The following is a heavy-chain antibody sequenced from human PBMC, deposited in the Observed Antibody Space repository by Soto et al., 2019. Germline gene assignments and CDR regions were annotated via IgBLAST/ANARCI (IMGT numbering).Heavy chain of an antibody. V-gene: IGHV4-31*03. J-gene: IGHJ5*02. CDR1: GGSISSGGYY. CDR2: TFYRGAT. CDR3: ARLQPYVYGANTGWLDP. D-gene: IGHD4-17*01. Sequence: QVQLQESGPGLVNPSQTLSLTCTVSGGSISSGGYYWSWIRQHPGKGLEWIGYTFYRGATYHNPYLKSRTIISVDTSKNQFSLKLTSLTAADTAVYYCARLQPYVYGANTGWLDPWGQGTMVTVSS.